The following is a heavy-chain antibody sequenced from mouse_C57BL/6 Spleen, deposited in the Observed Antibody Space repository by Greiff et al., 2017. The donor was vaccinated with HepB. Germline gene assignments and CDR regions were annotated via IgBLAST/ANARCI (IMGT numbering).Heavy chain of an antibody. CDR2: ISDGGSYT. CDR1: GFTFSSYA. Sequence: EVKLMESGGGLAKPGGSLKLSCAASGFTFSSYAMSWVRQTPEKRLEWVATISDGGSYTYYPDNVKGRFTISRDNAKNNLYLQMSHLKSEDTAMYYCARDRDFAMDYWGQGTSVTVSS. V-gene: IGHV5-4*01. J-gene: IGHJ4*01. D-gene: IGHD3-1*01. CDR3: ARDRDFAMDY.